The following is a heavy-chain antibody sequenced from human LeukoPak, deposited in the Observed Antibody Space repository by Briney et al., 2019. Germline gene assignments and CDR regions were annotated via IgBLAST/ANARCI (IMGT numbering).Heavy chain of an antibody. V-gene: IGHV4-4*07. D-gene: IGHD6-19*01. J-gene: IGHJ6*03. Sequence: PSETLSLTCTISGGSISSYYWSWIRQPAGKGLEWIGRIYTSGSTNYNPSLKSRVTMSVDTSKNQFSLKLSSVTAADTAVYYCARDQEYSSGWPYYYYYYYMDVWGKGTTVTISS. CDR2: IYTSGST. CDR3: ARDQEYSSGWPYYYYYYYMDV. CDR1: GGSISSYY.